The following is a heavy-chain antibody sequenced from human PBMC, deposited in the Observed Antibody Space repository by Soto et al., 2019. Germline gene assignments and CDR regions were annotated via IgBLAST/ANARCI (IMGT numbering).Heavy chain of an antibody. V-gene: IGHV3-74*01. D-gene: IGHD3-10*01. CDR1: GFTFSSYW. CDR3: ARGGYYGSGSYSAPWKWFDP. CDR2: INSDGSST. J-gene: IGHJ5*02. Sequence: GGSLRLSCAASGFTFSSYWMHWVRQAPGKGLVWVSRINSDGSSTSYADSVKGRFTISRDNAKNTLYLQMNSLRAEDTAVYYCARGGYYGSGSYSAPWKWFDPWGQGTLVTVSS.